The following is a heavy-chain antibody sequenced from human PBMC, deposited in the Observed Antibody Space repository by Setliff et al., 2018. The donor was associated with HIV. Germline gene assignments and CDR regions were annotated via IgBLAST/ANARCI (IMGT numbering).Heavy chain of an antibody. CDR3: ARHRDPPGSRWIYYYYYMDL. J-gene: IGHJ6*03. D-gene: IGHD6-13*01. CDR2: IYNSGSS. Sequence: PSETLSLTCTVYGASISSSNSYWAWIRQPPGKRLEWLASIYNSGSSSYNPSLSSRLTVSVDTSKNQVSLRLRSVTAADTGVYYCARHRDPPGSRWIYYYYYMDLWGEGTTVTVSS. CDR1: GASISSSNSY. V-gene: IGHV4-39*01.